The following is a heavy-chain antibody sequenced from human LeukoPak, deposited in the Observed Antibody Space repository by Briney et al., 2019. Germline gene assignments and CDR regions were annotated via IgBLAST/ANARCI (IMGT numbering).Heavy chain of an antibody. CDR3: ARWANHGMDV. CDR2: IYYSGTT. CDR1: GGSISSSTYY. V-gene: IGHV4-39*01. J-gene: IGHJ6*02. Sequence: SETLSLTCTVSGGSISSSTYYWGWIRQPPGKGLEWIGNIYYSGTTFYNPSLKSRVTISVDTSKNQSSLRLSSVTAADTAVYYCARWANHGMDVWGQGTTVIVSS.